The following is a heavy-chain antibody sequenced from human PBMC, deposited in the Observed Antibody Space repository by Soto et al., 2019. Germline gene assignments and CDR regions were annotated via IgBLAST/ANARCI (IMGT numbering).Heavy chain of an antibody. CDR2: IYYSGST. J-gene: IGHJ4*02. Sequence: QVQLQESGPGLVKPSETLSLTCTVSGGSVSSGSYYWSWIRQPPGKGLEWIGYIYYSGSTNYNPSLTSRVTISVDTSKNQFSLKRSSVTAADTAVYYCARGGRYYDSSGYYYVDYWGQGTLVTVSS. D-gene: IGHD3-22*01. V-gene: IGHV4-61*01. CDR1: GGSVSSGSYY. CDR3: ARGGRYYDSSGYYYVDY.